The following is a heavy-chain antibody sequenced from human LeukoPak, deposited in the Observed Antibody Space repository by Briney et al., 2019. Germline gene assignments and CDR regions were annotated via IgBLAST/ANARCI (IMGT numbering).Heavy chain of an antibody. J-gene: IGHJ4*02. V-gene: IGHV3-48*03. CDR3: VSTFSSGWYCFDY. CDR1: GFTLSSSA. CDR2: ISSSGSTI. Sequence: GGSLRPSCAASGFTLSSSAMNWVRHAQGRGLGWVLYISSSGSTIYHAYSVKGRFPITRDNAKNSLYLQMNSRRAEDTAVYYCVSTFSSGWYCFDYWGQGTLVTVSS. D-gene: IGHD6-19*01.